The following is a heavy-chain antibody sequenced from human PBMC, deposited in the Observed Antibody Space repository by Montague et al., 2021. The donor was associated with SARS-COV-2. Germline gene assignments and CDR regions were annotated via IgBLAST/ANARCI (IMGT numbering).Heavy chain of an antibody. CDR3: ARGSTSSWKQKIRENRRISLATSYFHNFVMDV. J-gene: IGHJ6*02. D-gene: IGHD6-13*01. CDR1: GASFSDYS. CDR2: VDPGGSN. V-gene: IGHV4-34*01. Sequence: SETLSLTCAVYGASFSDYSWTWIRQAPGEGLAWIGEVDPGGSNNXXPSLMSRVSISVDTSKSQFSLTLRSVTAADSAIYYCARGSTSSWKQKIRENRRISLATSYFHNFVMDVWGQGTTVVVPS.